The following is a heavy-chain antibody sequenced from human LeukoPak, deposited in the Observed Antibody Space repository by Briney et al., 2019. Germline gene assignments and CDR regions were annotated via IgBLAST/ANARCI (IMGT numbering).Heavy chain of an antibody. CDR2: INHSGST. CDR1: GGPFSDYY. CDR3: ARQLRDRLGRFDY. V-gene: IGHV4-34*01. D-gene: IGHD1-26*01. Sequence: SETLSLTCAVYGGPFSDYYWGWIRQPPGKGLEWIGEINHSGSTSYNPSLKSRVTISIDTSKNQFSLKLSSVTAADTAVYYCARQLRDRLGRFDYWGQGTLVTVSS. J-gene: IGHJ4*02.